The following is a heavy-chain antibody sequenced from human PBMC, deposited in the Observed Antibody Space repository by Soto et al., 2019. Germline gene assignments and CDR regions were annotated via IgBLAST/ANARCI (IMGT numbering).Heavy chain of an antibody. CDR3: ARRYSKYLPLDN. CDR1: GFDFSRYE. J-gene: IGHJ4*02. D-gene: IGHD4-4*01. Sequence: ESGGDLVQPGGSLRVSCAASGFDFSRYEMHWVRQAPGKGLEWISYISSSGSKVNYADSVQGRFTISRDNAKNSLYLHMNSLRGDDTAVYYCARRYSKYLPLDNWGQGTLVTVSS. V-gene: IGHV3-48*03. CDR2: ISSSGSKV.